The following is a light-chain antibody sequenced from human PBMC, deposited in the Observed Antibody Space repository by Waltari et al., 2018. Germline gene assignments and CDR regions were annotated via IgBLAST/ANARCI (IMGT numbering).Light chain of an antibody. J-gene: IGLJ3*02. V-gene: IGLV2-23*01. CDR2: EGS. CDR1: SSDVGSYNL. CDR3: CSYAGSSTWV. Sequence: QSALTQPASVSGSPGQSITISCTGTSSDVGSYNLVSWYQQTPGKAPKLMVYEGSKRPSGVSNRFSGSESGNTASLTISGLQAEDEADYYCCSYAGSSTWVFGGGTKLTVL.